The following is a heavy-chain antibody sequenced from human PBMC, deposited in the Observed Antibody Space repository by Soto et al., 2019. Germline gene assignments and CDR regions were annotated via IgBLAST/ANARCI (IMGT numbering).Heavy chain of an antibody. J-gene: IGHJ6*02. CDR2: INHSGST. V-gene: IGHV4-34*01. CDR1: GGSFSGYY. Sequence: SETLSLTCAVYGGSFSGYYWSWIRQPPGKGLEWIGEINHSGSTNYNPSLKSRVTISVDTSKNQFSLKLSSVTAADTAVYYCARVGRYYDFWSGYSGTAYYYYGMDVWGQGTTVTVSS. CDR3: ARVGRYYDFWSGYSGTAYYYYGMDV. D-gene: IGHD3-3*01.